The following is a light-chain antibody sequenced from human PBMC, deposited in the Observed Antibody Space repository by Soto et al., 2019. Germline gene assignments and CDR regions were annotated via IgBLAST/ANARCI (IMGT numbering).Light chain of an antibody. CDR2: DVT. J-gene: IGLJ1*01. Sequence: QSALTQPASVSGSPGQSITISCTGSSNDIGAYKYVSWYQQHPGKAPKLIIYDVTNRPSGISDRFSGSRSGNTASLTISGLQAEDEADYYCSSYTNSDTYVFGTGTKLTVL. V-gene: IGLV2-14*01. CDR1: SNDIGAYKY. CDR3: SSYTNSDTYV.